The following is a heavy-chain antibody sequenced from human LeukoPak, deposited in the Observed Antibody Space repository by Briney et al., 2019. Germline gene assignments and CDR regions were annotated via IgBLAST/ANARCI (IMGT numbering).Heavy chain of an antibody. CDR3: ARVNPQRPDCSSTSCFVDAFDI. CDR2: INHSGST. J-gene: IGHJ3*02. CDR1: GGSFSGYY. D-gene: IGHD2-2*01. V-gene: IGHV4-34*01. Sequence: SETLSLTCAVYGGSFSGYYWSWIRQPPGKGLEWIGEINHSGSTNYNPSLKSRVTISVDTSKNQFSLKLSSVTAADTAVYYCARVNPQRPDCSSTSCFVDAFDIWGQGTMVTVSS.